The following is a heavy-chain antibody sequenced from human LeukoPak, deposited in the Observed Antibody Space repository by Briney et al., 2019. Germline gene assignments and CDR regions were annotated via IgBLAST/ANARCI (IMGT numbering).Heavy chain of an antibody. CDR1: GYSFTSYW. D-gene: IGHD3-3*01. J-gene: IGHJ4*02. Sequence: GESLKISCKGSGYSFTSYWIGWVRQMPGKDLEWMGIIYPGDSDTTYSPSFQGQVTISVDKSISTAYLQWSSLKASGTAMYFCAKGNGFYFDYWGQGTLVTVSS. CDR2: IYPGDSDT. V-gene: IGHV5-51*01. CDR3: AKGNGFYFDY.